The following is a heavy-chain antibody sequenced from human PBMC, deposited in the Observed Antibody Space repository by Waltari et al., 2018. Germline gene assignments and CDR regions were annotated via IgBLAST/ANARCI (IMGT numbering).Heavy chain of an antibody. D-gene: IGHD3-3*01. J-gene: IGHJ5*02. V-gene: IGHV3-66*02. Sequence: EVQLVESGGGLVQPGGSLRLSCAASGFTVSSNYMSWVRQPPGKGLEWVSVIYSGGSTYYADSVKGRFTISRDNSKNTLYLQMNSLRAEDTAVYYCARAYYDFWSGYYYDGWFDPWGQGTLVTVSS. CDR3: ARAYYDFWSGYYYDGWFDP. CDR2: IYSGGST. CDR1: GFTVSSNY.